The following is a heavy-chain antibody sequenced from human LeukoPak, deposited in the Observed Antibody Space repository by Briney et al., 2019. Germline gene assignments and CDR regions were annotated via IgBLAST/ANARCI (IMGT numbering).Heavy chain of an antibody. Sequence: GASVKVSCKASGYTFTSYGISWVRQAPGQGLEWMGWISAYNGNTNYAQKFQGRVTTTTDRSTSTAYMELRSLRSDDTAVYYCARGYDYGDYVGDFDYWGQGTLVTVSS. CDR3: ARGYDYGDYVGDFDY. CDR1: GYTFTSYG. J-gene: IGHJ4*02. D-gene: IGHD4-17*01. V-gene: IGHV1-18*01. CDR2: ISAYNGNT.